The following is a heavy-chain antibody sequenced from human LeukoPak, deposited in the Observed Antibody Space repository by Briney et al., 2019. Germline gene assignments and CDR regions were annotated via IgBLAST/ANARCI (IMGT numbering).Heavy chain of an antibody. CDR2: ISAYNGNT. D-gene: IGHD1-1*01. V-gene: IGHV1-18*01. CDR1: GYTFTSYG. Sequence: ASVKVSCKASGYTFTSYGISWVRQAPGQGFEWMGWISAYNGNTNYAQKLQGRVTMTTDTSTSTAYMELRSLRSDDTAVYYCARDQVQLERRGLRRYGWFDPWGQGTLVTVSS. J-gene: IGHJ5*02. CDR3: ARDQVQLERRGLRRYGWFDP.